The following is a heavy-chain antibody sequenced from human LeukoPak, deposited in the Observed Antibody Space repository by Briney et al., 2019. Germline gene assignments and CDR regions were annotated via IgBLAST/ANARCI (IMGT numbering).Heavy chain of an antibody. CDR1: GDSISSYY. V-gene: IGHV4-59*08. D-gene: IGHD6-13*01. J-gene: IGHJ5*02. CDR2: IYHTGST. Sequence: SETLSLTCTVSGDSISSYYWSWIRQPPGKGLEWIGCIYHTGSTNYNSSLKSRVTISVDTSKNQFSLKLTSVTAADTAVYYCARQISGYSSSWYPNWFDPWGQGTLVTVSS. CDR3: ARQISGYSSSWYPNWFDP.